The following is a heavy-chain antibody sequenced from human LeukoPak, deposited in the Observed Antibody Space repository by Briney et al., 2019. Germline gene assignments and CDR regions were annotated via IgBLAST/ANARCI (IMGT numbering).Heavy chain of an antibody. CDR3: TRFDYGVTMYNWFDP. J-gene: IGHJ5*02. V-gene: IGHV3-49*04. Sequence: GGSLRLSCTASGFTFGDYAMSWVRQAPGKGLEWGGFIRSKAYGGTTEYAASVKGRFTISRDDSKSIAYLQMNSLKTEDTAVYYCTRFDYGVTMYNWFDPWGQGTLVTVSS. CDR1: GFTFGDYA. D-gene: IGHD4/OR15-4a*01. CDR2: IRSKAYGGTT.